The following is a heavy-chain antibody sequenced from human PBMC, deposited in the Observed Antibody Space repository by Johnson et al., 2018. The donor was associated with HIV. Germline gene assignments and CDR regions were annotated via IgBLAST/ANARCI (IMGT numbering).Heavy chain of an antibody. Sequence: QVKLVESGGGVLRPGGSLRLSCAASGFTFSSYGMHWVRQAPGKGLEWMAFIQYDGSNNYYADSVKGRFTISRDNSKNTLYLQMNSLRAEDTAVYYCARGTTGQYHYDAFDIWGQGTMVTVSS. CDR3: ARGTTGQYHYDAFDI. CDR2: IQYDGSNN. J-gene: IGHJ3*02. D-gene: IGHD1-14*01. V-gene: IGHV3-30*02. CDR1: GFTFSSYG.